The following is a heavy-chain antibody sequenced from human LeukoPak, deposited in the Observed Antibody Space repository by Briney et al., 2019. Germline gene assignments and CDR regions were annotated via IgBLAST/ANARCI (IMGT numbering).Heavy chain of an antibody. CDR3: AKRDDSYYYYYMDV. CDR2: ISGSGGST. D-gene: IGHD5-24*01. CDR1: GFTFSSYA. Sequence: GGSLRLSCTASGFTFSSYAMSLVRQAPGKGLEWVSAISGSGGSTYYADPVKGRFTISRDNSKNTLYLQMNSLRAEDTAVYYCAKRDDSYYYYYMDVWGKGTTVTVSS. J-gene: IGHJ6*03. V-gene: IGHV3-23*01.